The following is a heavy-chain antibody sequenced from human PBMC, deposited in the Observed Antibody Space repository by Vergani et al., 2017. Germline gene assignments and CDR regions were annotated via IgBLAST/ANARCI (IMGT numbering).Heavy chain of an antibody. CDR2: IRGTGGVS. J-gene: IGHJ4*01. Sequence: DVQLLESGGGLIHPWGSLRLSCTASGFTFRSYAMTWFRQVPGQGLEWISGIRGTGGVSDYAYFVKGRFTISTDNFRNTLYLQMQSLRPDDTAYSSCARSIEYSTSYANDYWGEGAMVAISS. V-gene: IGHV3-23*01. CDR1: GFTFRSYA. D-gene: IGHD6-6*01. CDR3: ARSIEYSTSYANDY.